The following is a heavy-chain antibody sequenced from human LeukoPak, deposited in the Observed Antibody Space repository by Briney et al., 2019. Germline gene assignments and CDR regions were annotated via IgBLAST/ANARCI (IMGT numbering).Heavy chain of an antibody. CDR3: ARVQGPRDGYNYYYYYYMDV. Sequence: GGSLRLSCAASGFTFSSYSMNWVRQAPGKGLEWVSSISSSSSYIYYADSVKGRFTISRDNAKNSLYLQMNSLRAEDTAVYYCARVQGPRDGYNYYYYYYMDVWGKGTTVTISS. J-gene: IGHJ6*03. D-gene: IGHD5-24*01. CDR1: GFTFSSYS. V-gene: IGHV3-21*01. CDR2: ISSSSSYI.